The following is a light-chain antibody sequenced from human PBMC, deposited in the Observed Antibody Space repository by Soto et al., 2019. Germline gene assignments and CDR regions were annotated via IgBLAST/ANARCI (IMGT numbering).Light chain of an antibody. V-gene: IGKV3D-20*02. CDR2: GAS. CDR3: QQRNNWPWT. CDR1: QSVSSSY. Sequence: EIVMTQAPGTLSLSPLERSTLSFRASQSVSSSYLAWYQQKPGQAPRLLIYGASSRATGIPDRFSGSGSGTDFTLTISSLEPEDFAVYYCQQRNNWPWTFGQGTKVDIK. J-gene: IGKJ1*01.